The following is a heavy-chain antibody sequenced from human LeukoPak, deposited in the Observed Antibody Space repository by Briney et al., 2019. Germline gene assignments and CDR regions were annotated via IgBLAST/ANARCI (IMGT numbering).Heavy chain of an antibody. CDR1: EFTLSSYA. V-gene: IGHV3-23*01. J-gene: IGHJ4*02. CDR2: ISGSGGST. Sequence: PGRSLRLSRAASEFTLSSYAMHWVRPAPGKGLEWVSAISGSGGSTYYADSVKGRFTISRDNSKNTLYLQMNSLRAEDTAVYYCAKDVAVAGIYYFDYWGQGTLVTVSS. D-gene: IGHD6-19*01. CDR3: AKDVAVAGIYYFDY.